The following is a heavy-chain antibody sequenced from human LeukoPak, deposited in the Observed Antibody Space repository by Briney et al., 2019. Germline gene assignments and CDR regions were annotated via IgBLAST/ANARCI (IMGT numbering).Heavy chain of an antibody. CDR1: GGSISSGDYY. V-gene: IGHV4-30-4*01. CDR3: ARLPGYCSSTSCYKARANYYIDV. Sequence: SETLSLTCTVSGGSISSGDYYWSWIRQPPGKGLEWIGYIYYSGSTYYNPSLKSRVTISVDTSKNQFSLRLSSVTAADTAVYYCARLPGYCSSTSCYKARANYYIDVWGKGTTVTVSS. D-gene: IGHD2-2*02. J-gene: IGHJ6*03. CDR2: IYYSGST.